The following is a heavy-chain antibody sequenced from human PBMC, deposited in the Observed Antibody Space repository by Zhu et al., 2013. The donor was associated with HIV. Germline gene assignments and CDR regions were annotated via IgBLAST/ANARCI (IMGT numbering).Heavy chain of an antibody. CDR3: ARDLRRYSNGWLYY. CDR1: GDTFTGYY. V-gene: IGHV1-2*02. J-gene: IGHJ4*02. Sequence: QVQLVQSGAEVKKPGASLKVSCKASGDTFTGYYIHWVRQAPGQGLEWMGWINPNSGGTKFAQKFLGRVTMTRDTSISTAYMELSRLTSDDTAVYHCARDLRRYSNGWLYYWGQGNPGHRLL. D-gene: IGHD6-19*01. CDR2: INPNSGGT.